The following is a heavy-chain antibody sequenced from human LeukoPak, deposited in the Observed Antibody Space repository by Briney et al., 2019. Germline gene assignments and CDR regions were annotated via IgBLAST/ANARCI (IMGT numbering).Heavy chain of an antibody. V-gene: IGHV1-69*13. Sequence: ASVKVSCKASGYTFTNYYMHWVRQAPGQGLEWMGGIIPIFGTANYAQKFQGRVTITADESTSTAYMELSSLRSEDTAVYYCARGVDFRVGTDRGVGIDWFDPWGQGTLVTVSS. CDR3: ARGVDFRVGTDRGVGIDWFDP. CDR1: GYTFTNYY. D-gene: IGHD3/OR15-3a*01. J-gene: IGHJ5*02. CDR2: IIPIFGTA.